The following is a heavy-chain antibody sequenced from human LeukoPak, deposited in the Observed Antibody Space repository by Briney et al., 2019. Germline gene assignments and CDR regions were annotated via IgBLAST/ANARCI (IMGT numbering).Heavy chain of an antibody. V-gene: IGHV4-34*01. CDR1: GWSFRGYY. Sequence: SETLSLTCAVYGWSFRGYYWSWIRQPPGKGLEWIGEINHSGSTNYNPSLKSRVTISVDTSKNQFSLKLSSVTAADTAVYYCARKTRDYGDKLLDYWGQGTLVTVSS. J-gene: IGHJ4*02. D-gene: IGHD4-17*01. CDR3: ARKTRDYGDKLLDY. CDR2: INHSGST.